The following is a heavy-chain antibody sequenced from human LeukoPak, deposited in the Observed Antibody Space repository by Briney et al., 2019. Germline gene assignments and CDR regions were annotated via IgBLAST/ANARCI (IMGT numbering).Heavy chain of an antibody. Sequence: GGSLRLSCAASGFTFSSYAMSWVRQAPGKGLEWVSAISGSGGSTYYADSVKGRFTIFRDNSKNTLYLQMNSLRAEDTAVYYCANRDIVVVPAAIRGTASWFDPWGQGTLVTVSS. V-gene: IGHV3-23*01. CDR3: ANRDIVVVPAAIRGTASWFDP. J-gene: IGHJ5*02. D-gene: IGHD2-2*02. CDR1: GFTFSSYA. CDR2: ISGSGGST.